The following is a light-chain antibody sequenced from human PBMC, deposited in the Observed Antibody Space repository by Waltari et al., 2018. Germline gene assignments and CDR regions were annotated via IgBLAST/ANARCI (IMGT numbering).Light chain of an antibody. CDR2: STK. CDR3: LLYYGGSWV. V-gene: IGLV7-43*01. CDR1: TGGVTTSPY. J-gene: IGLJ3*02. Sequence: QTVVTQEPSLTVSPGGTVTLTCAASTGGVTTSPYPNWFQQKPGHAPRPLIYSTKNKHSSTPARFSGSLLGGKAALTLSGVQPEDEADYYCLLYYGGSWVFGGGTKLTVL.